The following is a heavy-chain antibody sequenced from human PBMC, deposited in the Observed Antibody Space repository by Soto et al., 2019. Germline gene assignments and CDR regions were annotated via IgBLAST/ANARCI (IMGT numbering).Heavy chain of an antibody. CDR1: VGSVNGYY. CDR3: ATRITVFGLLIPPFDP. D-gene: IGHD3-3*01. V-gene: IGHV4-34*01. Sequence: PSETLSLTCAFYVGSVNGYYWNWIRQPPGKGLGWIGEINHTGGTHYNPSLKSRVTMSVDTSKNQFSLRLSSVTAADTAIYYCATRITVFGLLIPPFDPWGQGTQVTVSS. CDR2: INHTGGT. J-gene: IGHJ5*02.